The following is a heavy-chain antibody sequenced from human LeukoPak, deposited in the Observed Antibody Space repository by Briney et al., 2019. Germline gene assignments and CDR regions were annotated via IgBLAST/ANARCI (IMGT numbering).Heavy chain of an antibody. CDR1: GYSFTSYW. CDR3: AKRTQYVWGSYRYSYFDY. J-gene: IGHJ4*02. Sequence: GESLKISCKGSGYSFTSYWIGWVRQMPGKGLEWMGIIYPGDSDTRYSPSFQGQVTISADKSISTAYLQWSSLKASDTAMYYCAKRTQYVWGSYRYSYFDYWGQGTLVTVSS. CDR2: IYPGDSDT. D-gene: IGHD3-16*02. V-gene: IGHV5-51*01.